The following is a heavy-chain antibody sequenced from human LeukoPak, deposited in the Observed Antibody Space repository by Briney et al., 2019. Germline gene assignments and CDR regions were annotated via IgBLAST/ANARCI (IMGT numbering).Heavy chain of an antibody. J-gene: IGHJ4*02. CDR1: GYTFTSYD. V-gene: IGHV1-8*03. Sequence: GASVKVSCKASGYTFTSYDINWVRQATGQGLEWMGWMNPNSGNTGYAQKFQGRVTITRNTSISTAYMELSSLRSEDTAVYYCASLHLLRYFDWLVTAPLEYYFDYWGQGTLVTVSS. CDR2: MNPNSGNT. CDR3: ASLHLLRYFDWLVTAPLEYYFDY. D-gene: IGHD3-9*01.